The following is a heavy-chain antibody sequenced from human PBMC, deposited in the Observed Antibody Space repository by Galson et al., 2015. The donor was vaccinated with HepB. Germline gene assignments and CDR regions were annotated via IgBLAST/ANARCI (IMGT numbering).Heavy chain of an antibody. Sequence: SLRLSCAASGFTFSDAWMSWVRQAPGKGLEWVGRVKSRTFGGTADYGTPVKGRFTISRDDSKHALSLLMNSLKTEDTAVYYCTTTVRPEDLVDYWGQGSLVTVSS. J-gene: IGHJ4*02. CDR2: VKSRTFGGTA. D-gene: IGHD1-14*01. CDR3: TTTVRPEDLVDY. CDR1: GFTFSDAW. V-gene: IGHV3-15*01.